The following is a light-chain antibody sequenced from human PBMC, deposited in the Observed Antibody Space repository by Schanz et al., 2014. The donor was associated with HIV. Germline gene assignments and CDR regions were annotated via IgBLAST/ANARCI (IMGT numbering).Light chain of an antibody. CDR2: NNN. CDR1: SSSIGSDFG. CDR3: QSFDSSLRGSKV. V-gene: IGLV1-40*01. Sequence: QSVLTQPPSVSGAPGQRVTISCTWSSSSIGSDFGVNWYQLLPGAAPKLLIYNNNDRPSGVPGRFSGSRSGTSASLAISGLQPEDEADYYCQSFDSSLRGSKVFGGGTKLTVL. J-gene: IGLJ2*01.